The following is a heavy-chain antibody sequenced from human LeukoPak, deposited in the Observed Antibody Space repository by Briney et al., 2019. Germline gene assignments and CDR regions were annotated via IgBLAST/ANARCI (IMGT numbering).Heavy chain of an antibody. CDR1: GNSFGDYY. Sequence: SETLSLTCTVSGNSFGDYYWSWIRQPAGKGLEWIGRIYTSGSTTYNPSLKSRVTMSVDTSKNQFSLKLSSVTAADTAVYYCAREPLGYGGNHWFDPWGQGTLVTLSS. D-gene: IGHD4-23*01. CDR3: AREPLGYGGNHWFDP. V-gene: IGHV4-4*07. J-gene: IGHJ5*02. CDR2: IYTSGST.